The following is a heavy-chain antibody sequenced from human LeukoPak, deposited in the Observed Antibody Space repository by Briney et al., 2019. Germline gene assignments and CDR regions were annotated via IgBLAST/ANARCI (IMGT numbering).Heavy chain of an antibody. CDR2: IYSGGST. CDR1: GFTVSSNY. V-gene: IGHV3-66*01. CDR3: ARDKGNYDILTGYLDHDAFDI. Sequence: GGSLRLSCAASGFTVSSNYMSWVRQAPGKGLEWVSVIYSGGSTYYADSVKGRFTISRDNSKNTLYLQMDSLRAEDTAVYYCARDKGNYDILTGYLDHDAFDIWGQGTMVTVSS. D-gene: IGHD3-9*01. J-gene: IGHJ3*02.